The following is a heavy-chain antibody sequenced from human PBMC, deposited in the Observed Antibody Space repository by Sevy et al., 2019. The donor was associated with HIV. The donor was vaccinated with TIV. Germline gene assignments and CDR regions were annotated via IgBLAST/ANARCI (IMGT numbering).Heavy chain of an antibody. V-gene: IGHV3-48*03. J-gene: IGHJ4*02. Sequence: GGSLRLACVASGFTFSSYEMNWVRQAPGKGLEWVSYISKSGTSMYYSDSVKGRFTISRDNARNSLYLQMNSLRAEDTAVYYCARDLPPSATTVAHFDCWVQGTLVTVSS. CDR1: GFTFSSYE. CDR3: ARDLPPSATTVAHFDC. D-gene: IGHD4-17*01. CDR2: ISKSGTSM.